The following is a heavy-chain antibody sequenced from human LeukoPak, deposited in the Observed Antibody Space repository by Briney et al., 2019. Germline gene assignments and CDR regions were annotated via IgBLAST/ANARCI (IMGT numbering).Heavy chain of an antibody. CDR3: ARDRQLLWAYYFDY. D-gene: IGHD2-2*01. CDR2: ISSSGSTI. V-gene: IGHV3-48*03. CDR1: GFTFSSYD. J-gene: IGHJ4*02. Sequence: PGGSLRLSCAASGFTFSSYDMNWVRQAPGKGLEWVSYISSSGSTIYYADSVKDRFTISRDNAKNSLYLQMNSLRAEDTAVYYCARDRQLLWAYYFDYWGQGTLVTVSS.